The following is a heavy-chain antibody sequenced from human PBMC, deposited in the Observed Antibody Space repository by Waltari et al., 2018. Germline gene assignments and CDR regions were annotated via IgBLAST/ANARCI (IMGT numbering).Heavy chain of an antibody. CDR3: ARQPLHSYGIRHFDY. V-gene: IGHV5-51*01. J-gene: IGHJ4*02. CDR1: GYSFTRYW. CDR2: IVPGDSNT. Sequence: VQLVQSGAEVKKPGESLTISCEGSGYSFTRYWIGWVRKMPGKGLEWMGGIVPGDSNTKYRPTFRGQVTIPADNSITTAYLQWSSLKASDTAIYFCARQPLHSYGIRHFDYWGQGTPVTVS. D-gene: IGHD5-18*01.